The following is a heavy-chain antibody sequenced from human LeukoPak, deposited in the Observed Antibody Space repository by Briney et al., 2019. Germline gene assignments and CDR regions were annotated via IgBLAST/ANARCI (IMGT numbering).Heavy chain of an antibody. CDR3: ARDLETLEMATKPGGDY. D-gene: IGHD5-24*01. CDR1: GGSISSGGYY. J-gene: IGHJ4*02. CDR2: VYYSGST. Sequence: SQTLSLTCTVSGGSISSGGYYWSWIRQHPGKGLEWIGYVYYSGSTYYNPSLKSRVTISVDTSKNQFSLKLSSVTAADTAVYYCARDLETLEMATKPGGDYWGQGTLVTVSS. V-gene: IGHV4-31*03.